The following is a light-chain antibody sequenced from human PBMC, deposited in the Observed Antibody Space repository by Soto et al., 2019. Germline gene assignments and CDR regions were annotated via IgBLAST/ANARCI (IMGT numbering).Light chain of an antibody. V-gene: IGKV3-11*01. CDR3: QQRSDSIT. J-gene: IGKJ5*01. Sequence: DILVPLSPPPLAASPGESVTLSCRASQFVSSRLAWYQRRPGQVPRLLIYDTSTRAPGISARFSGSGSGTYFTLTISSLEPEYFAFYYCQQRSDSITFGQGTRLEIK. CDR1: QFVSSR. CDR2: DTS.